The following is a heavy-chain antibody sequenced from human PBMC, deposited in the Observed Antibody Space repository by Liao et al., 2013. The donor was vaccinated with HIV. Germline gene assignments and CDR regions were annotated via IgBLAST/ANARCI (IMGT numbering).Heavy chain of an antibody. D-gene: IGHD3-22*01. CDR1: GGSFSGYY. CDR2: VNHSGTT. CDR3: ARRLRDTSGYYLKDTLYS. J-gene: IGHJ4*02. Sequence: QVQLQQWGAGLLKPSETLSLTCAVYGGSFSGYYWSWIRQPPREGAWSGLGKVNHSGTTNYNPSLKSRLTISVDTSKNQFSLKVTSVTAADTAVFYCARRLRDTSGYYLKDTLYSWGQGTPGHRLL. V-gene: IGHV4-34*01.